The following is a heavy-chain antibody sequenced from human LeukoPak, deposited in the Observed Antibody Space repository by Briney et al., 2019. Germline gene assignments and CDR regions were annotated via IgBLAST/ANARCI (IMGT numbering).Heavy chain of an antibody. Sequence: PGGSLRLSCVASGFTLSSYSMNWVRQAPGKGLEWVAVISSDVNIKYYADSVKGRFTISRDSSSKMVSLQMNSLGTEDTAVYYCVREGFYESGSLPTFYFDYWGQGTLVTVSS. CDR1: GFTLSSYS. J-gene: IGHJ4*02. D-gene: IGHD3-10*01. CDR2: ISSDVNIK. V-gene: IGHV3-30*03. CDR3: VREGFYESGSLPTFYFDY.